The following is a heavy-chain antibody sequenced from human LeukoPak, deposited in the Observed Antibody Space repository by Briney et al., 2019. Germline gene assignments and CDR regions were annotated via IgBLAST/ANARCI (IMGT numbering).Heavy chain of an antibody. CDR1: GGSISNYY. V-gene: IGHV4-59*01. CDR3: ARGGLFSTDNWFDP. CDR2: IYYIGST. J-gene: IGHJ5*02. Sequence: PSETLFLTCTVSGGSISNYYWNWIRQPPGRGLEWIWYIYYIGSTNYNPSLKSRVTISVDTSKNQFSLKLNSVTAADTAVYYCARGGLFSTDNWFDPWGQGTLVTVSS. D-gene: IGHD3-9*01.